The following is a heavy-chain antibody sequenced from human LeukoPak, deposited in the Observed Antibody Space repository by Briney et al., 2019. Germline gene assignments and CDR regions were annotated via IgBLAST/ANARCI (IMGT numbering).Heavy chain of an antibody. D-gene: IGHD6-19*01. CDR2: IHYSGST. J-gene: IGHJ4*02. CDR1: GGSISSYY. CDR3: ARDGVAGGFDY. Sequence: PSETLSLTCTVSGGSISSYYWNWIRQAPGKGLERIGYIHYSGSTNHNSSLKSRVTISVDTSKNQYSLKLSSVTAADTAVYYCARDGVAGGFDYWGQGTLVTVSS. V-gene: IGHV4-59*01.